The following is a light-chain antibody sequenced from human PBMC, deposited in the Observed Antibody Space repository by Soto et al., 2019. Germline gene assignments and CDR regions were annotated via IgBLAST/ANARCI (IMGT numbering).Light chain of an antibody. CDR2: DAT. V-gene: IGKV1-39*01. Sequence: DIQMTQSPSSLSASVGDRVTITCRASQSINSYLNWYQQKPGKAPKLLIYDATSLQSGVPSRFSGSISGTEFTLTISSLQPEDFATYYCQQSYSTPRTFGQGTKLEIK. J-gene: IGKJ1*01. CDR1: QSINSY. CDR3: QQSYSTPRT.